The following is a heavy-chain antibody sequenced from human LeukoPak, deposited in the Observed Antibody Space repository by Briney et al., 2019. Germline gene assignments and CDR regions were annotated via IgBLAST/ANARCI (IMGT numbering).Heavy chain of an antibody. Sequence: GGSLRLSCAASGFTFSSYEMNWVRQAPGKGLEWVSYISSSGSTIYYADSVKGRFTISRDNAKNSLYLQMNSLRAEDAAVYYCARVYCSGGSCYRDAFDIWGQGTMVTVSS. V-gene: IGHV3-48*03. CDR1: GFTFSSYE. D-gene: IGHD2-15*01. J-gene: IGHJ3*02. CDR3: ARVYCSGGSCYRDAFDI. CDR2: ISSSGSTI.